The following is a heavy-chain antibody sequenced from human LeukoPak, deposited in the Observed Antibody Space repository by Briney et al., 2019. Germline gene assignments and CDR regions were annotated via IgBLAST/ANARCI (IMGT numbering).Heavy chain of an antibody. CDR2: ISGSGDST. CDR3: AKEDTAGSTGSADY. J-gene: IGHJ4*02. V-gene: IGHV3-23*01. D-gene: IGHD2-2*01. CDR1: GFTFSSYA. Sequence: GGSLRLSCSASGFTFSSYAMSWERHATGPGLLLVSVISGSGDSTYYADTLKRRFTISRDNSKNTLYLHMNSLRAEGTAVYFCAKEDTAGSTGSADYWGQGTLVTVSS.